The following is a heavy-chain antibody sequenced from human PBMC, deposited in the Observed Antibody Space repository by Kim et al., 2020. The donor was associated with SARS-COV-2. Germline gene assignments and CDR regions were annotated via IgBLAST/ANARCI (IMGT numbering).Heavy chain of an antibody. D-gene: IGHD2-2*01. J-gene: IGHJ6*02. V-gene: IGHV5-51*01. CDR1: GYSFTSYW. Sequence: GESLKISCKGSGYSFTSYWIGWVRQMPGKGLEWMGIIYPGDSDTRYSPSFQGQVTISADKSISTAYLQWSSLKASDTAMYYCARHDSGSDVVVPAARTIRDYYGMDVWGQGTTVTVSS. CDR2: IYPGDSDT. CDR3: ARHDSGSDVVVPAARTIRDYYGMDV.